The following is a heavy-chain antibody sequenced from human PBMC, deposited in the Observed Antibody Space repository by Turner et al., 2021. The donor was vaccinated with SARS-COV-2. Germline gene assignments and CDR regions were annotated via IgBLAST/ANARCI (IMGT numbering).Heavy chain of an antibody. V-gene: IGHV4-59*08. CDR1: GGSISSKS. CDR3: ARHQGSASGYDHGMNV. J-gene: IGHJ6*02. D-gene: IGHD1-26*01. Sequence: QEQLQESGPGLVRPSETLSLTCTVSGGSISSKSWSWIRQSPGRGLEWIGYFYKIGSIDYNPTLRSRVTISVETSKNQLSLNLSSVTAADTAVYYCARHQGSASGYDHGMNVWGQGTAVIVS. CDR2: FYKIGSI.